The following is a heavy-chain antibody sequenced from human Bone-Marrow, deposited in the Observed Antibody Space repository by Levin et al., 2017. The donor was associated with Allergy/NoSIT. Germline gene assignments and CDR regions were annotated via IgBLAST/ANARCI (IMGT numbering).Heavy chain of an antibody. J-gene: IGHJ4*02. V-gene: IGHV3-21*01. CDR1: GFTFSSSS. CDR2: ISSSSSYI. CDR3: ARDQATGDGDY. D-gene: IGHD5-24*01. Sequence: LSLTCAASGFTFSSSSMNWVRQAPGKGLEWVSSISSSSSYIYYADSVKGRFTISRDNAKNSLYLQMNSLRAEDTAVYYCARDQATGDGDYWGQGTLVTVSS.